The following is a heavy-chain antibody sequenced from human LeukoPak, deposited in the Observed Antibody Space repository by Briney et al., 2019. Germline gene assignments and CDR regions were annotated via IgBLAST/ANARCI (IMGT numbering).Heavy chain of an antibody. V-gene: IGHV3-48*03. D-gene: IGHD3-10*01. CDR2: IAGSDSTI. CDR3: ASGSGSYRTPYYYMDV. J-gene: IGHJ6*03. CDR1: GFDFGAYE. Sequence: PGGSLRLSCAASGFDFGAYEMNWVRQAPRKGLEWVAYIAGSDSTIYYADSVRGRFTISRDNSKNTLYLQMNSLRAEATAVYYCASGSGSYRTPYYYMDVWGTGTTVTVSS.